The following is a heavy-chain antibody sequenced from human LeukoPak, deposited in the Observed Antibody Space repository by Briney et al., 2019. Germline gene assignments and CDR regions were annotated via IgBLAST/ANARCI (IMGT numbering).Heavy chain of an antibody. CDR2: IYSGGST. Sequence: GGSLRLSCAVSGFTVSSNYMSWVRQAPGKGLEWVSVIYSGGSTYYADSVKGRFTISRDNSKNTLYLQMNSLRAEDTAVYYCARDSVRPGWYSSSWYSGYGMDVWGQGTTVTVSS. CDR1: GFTVSSNY. CDR3: ARDSVRPGWYSSSWYSGYGMDV. J-gene: IGHJ6*02. V-gene: IGHV3-53*01. D-gene: IGHD6-13*01.